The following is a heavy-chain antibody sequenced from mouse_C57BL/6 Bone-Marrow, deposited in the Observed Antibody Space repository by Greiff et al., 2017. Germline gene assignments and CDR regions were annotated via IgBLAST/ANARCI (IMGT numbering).Heavy chain of an antibody. CDR2: IDPENGDT. CDR1: GFNIKDDY. Sequence: VQLQQSGAELVRPGASVKLSCTASGFNIKDDYMHWVKQRPEQGLEWIGWIDPENGDTEYASKFQGKATITADTSSNTAYLRLSSLTSEDTAVYYWTTGSSYYFDYWGQGTTLTVSS. J-gene: IGHJ2*01. D-gene: IGHD1-1*01. V-gene: IGHV14-4*01. CDR3: TTGSSYYFDY.